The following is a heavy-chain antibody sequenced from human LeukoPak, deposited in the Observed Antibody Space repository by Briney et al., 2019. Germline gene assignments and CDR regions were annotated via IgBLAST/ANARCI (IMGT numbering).Heavy chain of an antibody. Sequence: PGGSLRLSCAASGFTFSSYAMNWVRQAPGKGLEWVSYISSGSSTIYYADSVKGRFTISRDNAKNSLYLQMNSLRDEDTAVYYCARGLRYDKDYWGQGTLVTVSS. CDR2: ISSGSSTI. CDR1: GFTFSSYA. D-gene: IGHD3-22*01. V-gene: IGHV3-48*02. J-gene: IGHJ4*02. CDR3: ARGLRYDKDY.